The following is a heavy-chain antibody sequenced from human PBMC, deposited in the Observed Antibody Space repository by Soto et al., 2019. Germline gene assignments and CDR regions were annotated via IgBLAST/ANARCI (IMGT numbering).Heavy chain of an antibody. CDR3: DREEMPTVNNYYYYMDV. J-gene: IGHJ6*03. CDR2: INPGDGST. D-gene: IGHD4-4*01. V-gene: IGHV1-46*03. CDR1: GYIFTSYY. Sequence: QVQLVQSGADVRKPGASVKVSCKAAGYIFTSYYIHWVRLAPGQGLEWMGAINPGDGSTIYSEKFQGRVTMTRDTSTSTAYMEVSSLRSEDTAVYYCDREEMPTVNNYYYYMDVWGKGTTVTVSS.